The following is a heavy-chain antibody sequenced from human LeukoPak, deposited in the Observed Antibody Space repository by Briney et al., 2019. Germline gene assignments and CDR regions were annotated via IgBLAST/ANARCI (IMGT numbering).Heavy chain of an antibody. D-gene: IGHD3-10*01. V-gene: IGHV4-34*01. CDR1: GGSFSGCY. CDR2: INHSGSA. CDR3: ARALREYGSGSYYYGMDV. J-gene: IGHJ6*02. Sequence: SETLSLTCAVYGGSFSGCYWSWIRQPPGKGLEWIGEINHSGSANYNPSLKSRVTISVDTSKNQFSLKLSSVTAADTAVYYCARALREYGSGSYYYGMDVWGQGTTVTVSS.